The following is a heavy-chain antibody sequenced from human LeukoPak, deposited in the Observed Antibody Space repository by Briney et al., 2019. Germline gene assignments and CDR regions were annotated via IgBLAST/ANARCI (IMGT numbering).Heavy chain of an antibody. V-gene: IGHV3-7*01. Sequence: PGGSLRLSCAASGFTFSSYWMSWVRQAPGKGLEWVANIKQDGSEKYYVDSVKGRFTISRDNAKNSLYLQMNSLRAEDTAVYYCARELWLGLDPTGAFDIWGQGTMVTVSS. J-gene: IGHJ3*02. D-gene: IGHD3-10*01. CDR3: ARELWLGLDPTGAFDI. CDR1: GFTFSSYW. CDR2: IKQDGSEK.